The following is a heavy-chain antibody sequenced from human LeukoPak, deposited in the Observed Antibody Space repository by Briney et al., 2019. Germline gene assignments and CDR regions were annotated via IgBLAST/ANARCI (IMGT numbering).Heavy chain of an antibody. CDR2: IYHSGNT. D-gene: IGHD2-15*01. J-gene: IGHJ4*02. Sequence: PSETLSLTCTVSGYSITSGCYWAWIRQSPGKGLEWIGSIYHSGNTYYNPSLKSRVIILVDTSKTQFSLQLGSVTPTDTAVYYCARAGYCSGVSCYSAVPGKYWGQGALVTVSS. V-gene: IGHV4-38-2*02. CDR1: GYSITSGCY. CDR3: ARAGYCSGVSCYSAVPGKY.